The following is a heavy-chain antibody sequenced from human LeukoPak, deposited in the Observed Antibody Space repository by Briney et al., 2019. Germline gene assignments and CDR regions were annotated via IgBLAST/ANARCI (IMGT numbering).Heavy chain of an antibody. J-gene: IGHJ6*02. V-gene: IGHV3-30*04. CDR3: AKDDYGMDV. CDR2: ISYDGSNK. Sequence: PGGSLRLSCAASGFTFSSYAMHWVRQAPGKGLEWVAVISYDGSNKYYPDSVKGRFTISRDNSKNTLYLQMNSLRAEDTAVYYCAKDDYGMDVWGQGTTVTVSS. CDR1: GFTFSSYA.